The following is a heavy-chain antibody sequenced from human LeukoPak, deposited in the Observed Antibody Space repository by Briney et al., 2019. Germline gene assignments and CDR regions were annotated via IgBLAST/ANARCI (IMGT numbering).Heavy chain of an antibody. J-gene: IGHJ4*02. D-gene: IGHD4-11*01. V-gene: IGHV4-38-2*02. CDR1: GYSISSGYY. Sequence: SETLSLTCTVSGYSISSGYYWGWIRPPPGKGLEWIGSIYHSGSTYYNPSLKSRVTISVDTSKNQFSLKLSSVTAADTAVYYCARESRLQEDYWGQGTLVTVSS. CDR3: ARESRLQEDY. CDR2: IYHSGST.